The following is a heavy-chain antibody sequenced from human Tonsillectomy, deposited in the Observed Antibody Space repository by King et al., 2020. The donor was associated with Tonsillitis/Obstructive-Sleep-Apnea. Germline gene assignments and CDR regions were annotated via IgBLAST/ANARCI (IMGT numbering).Heavy chain of an antibody. J-gene: IGHJ4*02. CDR1: GFNFSGYG. CDR2: IWYDGSNK. CDR3: ARGIPPDY. D-gene: IGHD5-18*01. Sequence: VQLVESGGGVVQPGRSLRLSCAASGFNFSGYGMYWVRQAPGKWLEWVAVIWYDGSNKYYADSVKGRFTISRDNSKNTLYLQMSSLRAEDTAVYYCARGIPPDYWGQGTLVTVSS. V-gene: IGHV3-33*01.